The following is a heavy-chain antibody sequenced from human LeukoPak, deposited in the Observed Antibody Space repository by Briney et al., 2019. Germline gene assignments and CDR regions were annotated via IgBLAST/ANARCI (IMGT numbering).Heavy chain of an antibody. D-gene: IGHD5-12*01. CDR2: IGTSGSYI. V-gene: IGHV3-21*01. CDR3: ARDRAIDIRAYDI. CDR1: GFAFSGDN. J-gene: IGHJ3*02. Sequence: GGSLRLSCAASGFAFSGDNMNWVRQAPGKGLEWVSFIGTSGSYIKYADPVKGRFTISRDNAKNSLYLQMNSLRAEDTAMYFCARDRAIDIRAYDIWGQGTMVTVSS.